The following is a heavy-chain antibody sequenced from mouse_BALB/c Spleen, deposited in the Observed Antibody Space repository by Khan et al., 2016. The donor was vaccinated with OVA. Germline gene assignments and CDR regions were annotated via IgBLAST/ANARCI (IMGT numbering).Heavy chain of an antibody. Sequence: EVQLQESGPGLVKPSQSLSLTCTVTGYSITSDYAWNWIRQFPGNKLEWMGYISSTGSTSYNPSLKSRISITRDTSKNQFFLHLNSVTTEATTTYYCARSLYSDSYAMDYWGQGTSVTVSS. CDR1: GYSITSDYA. CDR2: ISSTGST. V-gene: IGHV3-2*02. D-gene: IGHD2-12*01. J-gene: IGHJ4*01. CDR3: ARSLYSDSYAMDY.